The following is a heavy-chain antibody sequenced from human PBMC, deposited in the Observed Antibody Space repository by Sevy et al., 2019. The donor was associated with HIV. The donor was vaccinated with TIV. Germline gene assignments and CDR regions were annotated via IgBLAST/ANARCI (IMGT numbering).Heavy chain of an antibody. V-gene: IGHV3-23*01. CDR1: GFTFGAYA. J-gene: IGHJ5*02. Sequence: GGCLRLSCTASGFTFGAYAMNWVRQAPGEGLEWVSGIGASGVATYYADSVKGRFTVSRENSNNTLFLQMNSLRVEDSAIYYCARRRGSDGDYVGLDPWGQGTPVTVSS. CDR3: ARRRGSDGDYVGLDP. D-gene: IGHD4-17*01. CDR2: IGASGVAT.